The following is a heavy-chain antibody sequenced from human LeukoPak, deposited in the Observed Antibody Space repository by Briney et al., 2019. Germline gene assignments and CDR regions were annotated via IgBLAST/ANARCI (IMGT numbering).Heavy chain of an antibody. D-gene: IGHD3-10*01. J-gene: IGHJ4*02. CDR2: ISGSDGNT. CDR1: GFTFSNYA. Sequence: GGSLRLSCAASGFTFSNYAMSWVRQAPGKGLGWVSAISGSDGNTYYADSVKGRFTIYRDNSKNTLYLQMNSLRAEDTAVYYCAKENSMVRGVISNFDYWGQGTLVTVSS. CDR3: AKENSMVRGVISNFDY. V-gene: IGHV3-23*01.